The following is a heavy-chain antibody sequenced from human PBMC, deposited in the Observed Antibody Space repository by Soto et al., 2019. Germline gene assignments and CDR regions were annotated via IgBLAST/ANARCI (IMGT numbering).Heavy chain of an antibody. Sequence: GXSRRLSCAASGFTFRSYGMHWVRQAPVKGLEWVAVIWYDGSNKYYADSVKGRFTISRDNSKNTLYLQMNSLRAEDTAVYYCARTRPDSSGWYDAFDIWGQGTMVTVSS. CDR1: GFTFRSYG. J-gene: IGHJ3*02. CDR2: IWYDGSNK. V-gene: IGHV3-33*01. D-gene: IGHD6-19*01. CDR3: ARTRPDSSGWYDAFDI.